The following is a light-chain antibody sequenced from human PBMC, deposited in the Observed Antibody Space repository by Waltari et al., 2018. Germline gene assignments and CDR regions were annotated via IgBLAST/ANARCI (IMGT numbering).Light chain of an antibody. J-gene: IGLJ2*01. Sequence: QSTLTQPASLSGSLDQSITISCIGTSGDVGHYNLVSWYQQHPGKAPKFMIYGVNKRPSGVSNRFSGSKSGNTASLTISGLQGEDEAIYFCSSYAAYNTVIFGGGTKVTVL. CDR3: SSYAAYNTVI. CDR2: GVN. CDR1: SGDVGHYNL. V-gene: IGLV2-23*02.